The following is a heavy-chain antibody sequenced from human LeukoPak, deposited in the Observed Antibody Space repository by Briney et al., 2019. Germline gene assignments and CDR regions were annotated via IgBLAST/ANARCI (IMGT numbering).Heavy chain of an antibody. Sequence: QTEGSLRLSCAASGFTFSSYWMHWVRQAPGKGLVWVSRINSDGSSTSYADSVKGRFTISRDNAKNTLYLQMNSLRAEDTAVYYCARMMGGSYYIWGHPYFDGWGQGTLVTVSS. CDR3: ARMMGGSYYIWGHPYFDG. J-gene: IGHJ4*02. CDR1: GFTFSSYW. D-gene: IGHD1-26*01. CDR2: INSDGSST. V-gene: IGHV3-74*01.